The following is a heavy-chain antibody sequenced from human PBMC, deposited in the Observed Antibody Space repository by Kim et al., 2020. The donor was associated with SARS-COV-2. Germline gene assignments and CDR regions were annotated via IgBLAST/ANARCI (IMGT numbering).Heavy chain of an antibody. D-gene: IGHD1-26*01. Sequence: SPSFQGQVTISANKSISTAYLQWSSLKASDTAMYYCARTYSGSYPDAFDIWGQGTMVTVSS. V-gene: IGHV5-51*01. J-gene: IGHJ3*02. CDR3: ARTYSGSYPDAFDI.